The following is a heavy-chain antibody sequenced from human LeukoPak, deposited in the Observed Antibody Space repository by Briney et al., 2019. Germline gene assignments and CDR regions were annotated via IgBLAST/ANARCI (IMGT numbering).Heavy chain of an antibody. J-gene: IGHJ5*02. D-gene: IGHD1-26*01. CDR3: ARDSGSYWFDP. CDR2: ISYDGSNK. Sequence: VAVISYDGSNKYYADSVKGRFTISRDNSKNTLYLQMNSLRAEDTAVYYCARDSGSYWFDPWGQGTLVTVSS. V-gene: IGHV3-30*03.